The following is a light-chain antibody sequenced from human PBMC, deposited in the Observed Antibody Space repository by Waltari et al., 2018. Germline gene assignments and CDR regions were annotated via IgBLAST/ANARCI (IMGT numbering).Light chain of an antibody. CDR2: GAS. Sequence: ESVLTQSPGTVSLSPGERATLSCRASQSVSSNYLAWYQQRPGQAPRLLFFGASSRATGVPDRFSGSVSGTDFTLTISRLEPEDFAVYFCQQYGGSPTYTFGQGTKLEIK. CDR3: QQYGGSPTYT. V-gene: IGKV3-20*01. CDR1: QSVSSNY. J-gene: IGKJ2*01.